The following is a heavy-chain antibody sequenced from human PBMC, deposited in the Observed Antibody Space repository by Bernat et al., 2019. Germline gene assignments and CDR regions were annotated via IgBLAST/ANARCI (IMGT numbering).Heavy chain of an antibody. CDR3: ARVPMVRGVTGAYYYGMDV. CDR2: IFSNDEK. V-gene: IGHV2-26*01. Sequence: QVTLKESGPVLVKPTETLTLTCTVSGFSLSNARMGVSWIRQPPGKALEWLAHIFSNDEKSYSTSLKSRLTISKGTSKSQVVLTMTNMDPVDTATYYCARVPMVRGVTGAYYYGMDVWGQGTTVTVSS. J-gene: IGHJ6*02. D-gene: IGHD3-10*01. CDR1: GFSLSNARMG.